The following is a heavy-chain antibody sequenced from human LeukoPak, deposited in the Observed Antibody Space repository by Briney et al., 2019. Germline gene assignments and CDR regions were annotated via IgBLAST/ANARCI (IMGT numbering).Heavy chain of an antibody. J-gene: IGHJ4*02. CDR1: GGSISRYY. D-gene: IGHD3-22*01. CDR2: ISYSGST. V-gene: IGHV4-59*01. CDR3: ARLDYYHFDY. Sequence: SETLSLTCTVSGGSISRYYWSWIRQPPGKGLEWIGYISYSGSTKYNPSLMSRVNISVDTSKNKFSLKLSSATAADTAVYYCARLDYYHFDYWGQGTVVTVSS.